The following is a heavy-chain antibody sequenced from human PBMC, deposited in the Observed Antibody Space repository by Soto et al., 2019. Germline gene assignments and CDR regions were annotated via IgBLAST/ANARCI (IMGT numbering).Heavy chain of an antibody. J-gene: IGHJ6*02. V-gene: IGHV1-8*01. D-gene: IGHD5-18*01. CDR1: GYTFTSYD. CDR2: MNPNSGNT. Sequence: ASVKVSCKASGYTFTSYDINWVRQATGQGLEWMGWMNPNSGNTGYAQKFQGRVTMTRNTSISTAYMELSSLRSEDTAVYYCARARSYGYGMAVWGQGTTVTVSS. CDR3: ARARSYGYGMAV.